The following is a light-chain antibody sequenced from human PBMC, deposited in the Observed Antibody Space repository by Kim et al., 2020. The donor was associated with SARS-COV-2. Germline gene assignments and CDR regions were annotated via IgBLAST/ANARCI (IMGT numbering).Light chain of an antibody. CDR2: NVL. CDR3: QQYSSYST. Sequence: AAVGDRGTITWRASQSISKWLAGYQQRPGKAPKLLIYNVLILESGVPSRFSGGGSGTEFTLTISSLQPDDFATYYCQQYSSYSTFGQGTKVDIK. CDR1: QSISKW. V-gene: IGKV1-5*01. J-gene: IGKJ1*01.